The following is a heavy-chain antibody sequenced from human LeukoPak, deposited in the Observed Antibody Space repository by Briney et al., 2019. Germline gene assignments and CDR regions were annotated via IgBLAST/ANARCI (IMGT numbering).Heavy chain of an antibody. D-gene: IGHD2-2*01. CDR2: ISGSGGST. J-gene: IGHJ3*02. Sequence: GGSLRLSCAASGFTFITYAMSWVRQAPGKGLEWVSAISGSGGSTYYADSVRGRFTISRDNSKNTLYLQMNSLGAEDTAVYYCTRVGYCATTSCRTAFDIWGQGTMVTVSS. V-gene: IGHV3-23*01. CDR1: GFTFITYA. CDR3: TRVGYCATTSCRTAFDI.